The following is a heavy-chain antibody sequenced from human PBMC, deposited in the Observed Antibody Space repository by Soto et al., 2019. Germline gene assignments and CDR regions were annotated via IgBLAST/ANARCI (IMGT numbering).Heavy chain of an antibody. CDR2: ISGSGGST. CDR3: ARGLHSLFDY. V-gene: IGHV3-23*01. J-gene: IGHJ4*02. Sequence: PGGSLSLSCAASGFTFSRYAMSWFRQAPGKGLEWVSAISGSGGSTYYADSVKGRFTISRDNSNNTLYVQMTSLRAEDTAVYYCARGLHSLFDYWGQGTLVTVSS. D-gene: IGHD2-21*01. CDR1: GFTFSRYA.